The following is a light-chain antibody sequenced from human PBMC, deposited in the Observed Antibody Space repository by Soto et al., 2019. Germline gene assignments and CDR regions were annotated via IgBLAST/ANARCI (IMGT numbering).Light chain of an antibody. CDR1: SSDVGGYNY. CDR3: CSYAGSYTWV. CDR2: DVS. V-gene: IGLV2-11*01. J-gene: IGLJ3*02. Sequence: QSALTQPRSVSGSPGQSVTISCTGTSSDVGGYNYVSWYQQHPGKAPKLMIYDVSKRPSGVPDRFSGSKSGTTASLTISGLPAEDEADYYCCSYAGSYTWVFGGGTKVTVL.